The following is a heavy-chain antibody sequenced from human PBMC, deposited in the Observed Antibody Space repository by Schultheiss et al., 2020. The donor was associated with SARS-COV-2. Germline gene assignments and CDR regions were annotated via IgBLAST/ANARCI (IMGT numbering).Heavy chain of an antibody. CDR2: IWYDGSKK. CDR3: ARAWNYVSFDY. D-gene: IGHD1-7*01. CDR1: GFTFSHYG. Sequence: GGSLRLSCAASGFTFSHYGMHWVRQAPGKGLEWVAVIWYDGSKKYYADSVKGRLNISRDNSKNTLYLQMNSLRAEDMAVYYCARAWNYVSFDYWGQGTLVTVSS. V-gene: IGHV3-33*01. J-gene: IGHJ4*02.